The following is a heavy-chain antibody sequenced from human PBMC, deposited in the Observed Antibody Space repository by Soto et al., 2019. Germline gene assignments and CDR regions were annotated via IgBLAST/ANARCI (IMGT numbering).Heavy chain of an antibody. V-gene: IGHV3-23*01. CDR3: AKVKPLYCSGGSCYLDY. J-gene: IGHJ4*02. Sequence: GGSLRLSCAASGFTFSSYAMSWVRQAPGKGLEWVSAISGSGGSTYYADSVKGRFTISRDNSKNTLYLQMNSLRAEDTAVYYCAKVKPLYCSGGSCYLDYWGQGTLVTVSS. D-gene: IGHD2-15*01. CDR2: ISGSGGST. CDR1: GFTFSSYA.